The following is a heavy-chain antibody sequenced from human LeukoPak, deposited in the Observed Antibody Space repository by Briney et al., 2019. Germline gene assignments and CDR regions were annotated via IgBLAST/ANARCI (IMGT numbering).Heavy chain of an antibody. D-gene: IGHD6-13*01. CDR1: GDSVSGNSAA. CDR2: TYYRSKWYN. J-gene: IGHJ4*02. CDR3: ARDRKDKRGSSWQRFDY. Sequence: SQTLSLTCAISGDSVSGNSAAWNWIRQSPSRGLEWLGRTYYRSKWYNDYAVSVKSRITINPDTSKNQFSLQLNSATPEDTAVYYCARDRKDKRGSSWQRFDYWGQGTLVTVSS. V-gene: IGHV6-1*01.